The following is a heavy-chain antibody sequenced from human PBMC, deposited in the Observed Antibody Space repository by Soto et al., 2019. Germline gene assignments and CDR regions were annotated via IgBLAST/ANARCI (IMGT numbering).Heavy chain of an antibody. J-gene: IGHJ4*02. CDR1: GGTFSSYA. V-gene: IGHV1-69*01. CDR3: ARDYVVAGTFYYFDY. D-gene: IGHD6-19*01. CDR2: IIPIFGTA. Sequence: SVKVSCKASGGTFSSYAISWVRQAPGQGLEWMGGIIPIFGTANYAQKFQGRATITADESTSTAYMELSSLRSEDTAVYYCARDYVVAGTFYYFDYWGQGTLVTVSS.